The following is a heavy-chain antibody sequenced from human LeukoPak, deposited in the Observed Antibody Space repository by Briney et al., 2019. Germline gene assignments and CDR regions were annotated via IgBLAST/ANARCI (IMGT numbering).Heavy chain of an antibody. CDR2: INHSGST. CDR3: ARGGTKSSVGGGDWFDP. V-gene: IGHV4-34*01. D-gene: IGHD1-1*01. Sequence: SETLSLTCAVYGGSFSGYYWSWIRQPPGKGLEWIGEINHSGSTNYNPSLKSRVTISVDTSKNQFSLKLSSVTAADTAVYYCARGGTKSSVGGGDWFDPWGQGTLVTVSS. CDR1: GGSFSGYY. J-gene: IGHJ5*02.